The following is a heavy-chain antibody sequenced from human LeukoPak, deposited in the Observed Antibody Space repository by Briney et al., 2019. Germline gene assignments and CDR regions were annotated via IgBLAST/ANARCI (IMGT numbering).Heavy chain of an antibody. V-gene: IGHV3-48*03. D-gene: IGHD6-13*01. Sequence: GGSLRLSCAASGFTFSSYEMNWVRQAPGKGLEWVSYISSSGSIIYYADSVKGRFTISRDNAKNSLYLQMNSLRAEDTAVYYCAREAAAGMRLFRVHYYMDVWGKGTTVTISS. CDR3: AREAAAGMRLFRVHYYMDV. J-gene: IGHJ6*03. CDR2: ISSSGSII. CDR1: GFTFSSYE.